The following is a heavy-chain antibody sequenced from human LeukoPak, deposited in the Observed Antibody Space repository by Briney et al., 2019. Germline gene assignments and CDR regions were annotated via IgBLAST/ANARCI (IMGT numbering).Heavy chain of an antibody. J-gene: IGHJ1*01. Sequence: SQTLSLTCTFSGSSIGSGGYDWIWIRQHPGKGLEWIGYISYSGSPYYKPYLKSRVTISVDTSRHQFSLKLSSVTAADTAVYYCARGPHCSSTSCYSQYFHHWGQGTLVTVSP. CDR2: ISYSGSP. D-gene: IGHD2-2*01. CDR1: GSSIGSGGYD. V-gene: IGHV4-31*03. CDR3: ARGPHCSSTSCYSQYFHH.